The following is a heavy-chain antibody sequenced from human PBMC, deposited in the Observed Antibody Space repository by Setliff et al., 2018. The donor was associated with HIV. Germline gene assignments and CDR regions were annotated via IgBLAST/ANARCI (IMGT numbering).Heavy chain of an antibody. CDR3: ARRPVTTSASQFDD. Sequence: PGGSLRLSCEASGFTFRNHAMSWVRQAPGKGLEWVSGISDSGDKTYYADIVKGRFTIARDNSWNTLYLQINSLGAEDTAVYYCARRPVTTSASQFDDWGQGTLVTVSS. J-gene: IGHJ4*02. CDR1: GFTFRNHA. CDR2: ISDSGDKT. D-gene: IGHD4-17*01. V-gene: IGHV3-23*01.